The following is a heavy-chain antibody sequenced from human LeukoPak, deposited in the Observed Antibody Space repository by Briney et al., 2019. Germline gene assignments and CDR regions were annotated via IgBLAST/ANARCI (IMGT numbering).Heavy chain of an antibody. CDR3: AGNSGSYPFWFDP. V-gene: IGHV4-61*02. CDR2: IYTSGST. CDR1: GGSISSSSYY. Sequence: SETLSLTCTVSGGSISSSSYYWSWIRQPAGKGLEWIGRIYTSGSTNYNPSLKSRAIISVDTSKNQFSLKLNSVTAADTAVYFCAGNSGSYPFWFDPWGQGTLVTVSS. J-gene: IGHJ5*02. D-gene: IGHD1-26*01.